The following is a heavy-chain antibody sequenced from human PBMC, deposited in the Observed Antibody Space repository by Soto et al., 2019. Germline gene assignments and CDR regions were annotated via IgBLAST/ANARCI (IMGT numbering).Heavy chain of an antibody. D-gene: IGHD2-15*01. CDR2: NIPIFGTA. J-gene: IGHJ5*02. Sequence: QVQLVQSGAEVKKPGSSVKVSCKASGGTFSSYAISWVRQAPGQGLEWMGGNIPIFGTANYAQKFQGRVTITADESTSTAYMELSSLRSEDTAVYYCARDWASVVMGGNWFDPWGQGTLVTVSS. CDR1: GGTFSSYA. V-gene: IGHV1-69*01. CDR3: ARDWASVVMGGNWFDP.